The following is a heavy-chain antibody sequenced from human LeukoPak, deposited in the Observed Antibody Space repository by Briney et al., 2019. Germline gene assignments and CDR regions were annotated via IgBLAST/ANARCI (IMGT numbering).Heavy chain of an antibody. J-gene: IGHJ5*02. CDR3: AKEALGYCSGGSCYSGYNWFDP. CDR1: GFTFSSYG. CDR2: ISYDGSNK. D-gene: IGHD2-15*01. Sequence: PGGSLRLSCAASGFTFSSYGMHWVSQAPGKGLEWVAVISYDGSNKYYADSVKGRFTISRDNSKNTLYLQMNSLRAEDTAVYYCAKEALGYCSGGSCYSGYNWFDPWGQGTLVTVSS. V-gene: IGHV3-30*18.